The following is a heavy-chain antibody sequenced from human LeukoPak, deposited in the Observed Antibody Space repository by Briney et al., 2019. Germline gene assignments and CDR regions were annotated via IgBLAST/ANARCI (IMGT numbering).Heavy chain of an antibody. D-gene: IGHD6-13*01. J-gene: IGHJ4*02. Sequence: GRSLRLSCAASGFTFSSYGMHWVRQAPGKGLEWVAVIANDGRDKHCADSVKGRFTISRDNSKNTLYLQINSLRAEDTAVYYCARDRKEAAADYYFDHWGQGTLVTVSS. CDR3: ARDRKEAAADYYFDH. CDR1: GFTFSSYG. CDR2: IANDGRDK. V-gene: IGHV3-30*03.